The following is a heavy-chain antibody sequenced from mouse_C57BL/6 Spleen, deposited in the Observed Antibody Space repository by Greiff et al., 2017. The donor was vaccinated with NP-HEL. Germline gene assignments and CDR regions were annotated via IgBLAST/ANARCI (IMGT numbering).Heavy chain of an antibody. V-gene: IGHV1-61*01. CDR2: IYPSDSET. Sequence: QVQLQQPGAELVRPGSSVKLSCKASGYTFTSYWMDWVKQRPGQGLEWIGNIYPSDSETHYNQKFKDKATLTVDKSSSTAYMQRSSLTSEDSAVYYCARGRRNWYFDVWGTGTTVTVSS. J-gene: IGHJ1*03. CDR3: ARGRRNWYFDV. CDR1: GYTFTSYW.